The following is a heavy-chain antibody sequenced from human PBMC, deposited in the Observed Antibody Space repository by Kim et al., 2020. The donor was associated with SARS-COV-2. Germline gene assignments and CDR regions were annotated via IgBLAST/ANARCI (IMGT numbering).Heavy chain of an antibody. Sequence: SETLSLTCTVSGGSISSSAYYWGWIRQPPGKGLEWIGSIYYSGSTYYNPSLKSRVTISVDTSKSQFSLKLGSVTAADTAVYYCARDSSGYYYFDYWGQGTLVTVSS. CDR3: ARDSSGYYYFDY. D-gene: IGHD3-22*01. J-gene: IGHJ4*02. CDR1: GGSISSSAYY. V-gene: IGHV4-39*07. CDR2: IYYSGST.